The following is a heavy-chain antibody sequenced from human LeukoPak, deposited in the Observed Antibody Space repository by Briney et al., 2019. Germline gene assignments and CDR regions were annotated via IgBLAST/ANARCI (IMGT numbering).Heavy chain of an antibody. CDR3: ARHGRYYYDSSGYYW. Sequence: SETLSLTCTVSGGSISSYYWSWIRQPAGKGLEWIGRIYTSGSTNYNPFLKSRVTISVDTSKNQFSLKLSSVTAADTAVYYCARHGRYYYDSSGYYWWGQGTLVTVSS. D-gene: IGHD3-22*01. J-gene: IGHJ4*02. CDR1: GGSISSYY. V-gene: IGHV4-4*07. CDR2: IYTSGST.